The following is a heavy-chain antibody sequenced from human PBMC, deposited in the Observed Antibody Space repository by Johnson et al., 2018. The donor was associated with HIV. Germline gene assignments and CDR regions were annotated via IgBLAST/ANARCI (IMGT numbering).Heavy chain of an antibody. CDR2: IKSKTDGRTT. V-gene: IGHV3-15*01. D-gene: IGHD5/OR15-5a*01. Sequence: EVQLVESGGGVVQPGRSLRLSCAASGFTFSSYAMHWVRQAPGKGLEWVGRIKSKTDGRTTDYAAPVKGRFTISRDDSKNTLYLQMNSLKTEDTAVYYCTTDVYWDIWGQGTMVTVSS. CDR1: GFTFSSYA. CDR3: TTDVYWDI. J-gene: IGHJ3*02.